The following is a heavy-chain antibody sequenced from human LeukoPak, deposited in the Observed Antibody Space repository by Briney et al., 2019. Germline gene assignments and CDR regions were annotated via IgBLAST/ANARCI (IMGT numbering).Heavy chain of an antibody. J-gene: IGHJ3*02. CDR2: IYTRGST. V-gene: IGHV4-4*07. Sequence: PSETLSLTCTVSGVSIRSYYWSWIRQPAGKGLEWIGRIYTRGSTNYNSSLKSRVTMSVDTSKNQFSLKLSSVTAADTAVYYCARGGYKYDSSGYFAFDIWGQGTMVTVSS. CDR3: ARGGYKYDSSGYFAFDI. CDR1: GVSIRSYY. D-gene: IGHD3-22*01.